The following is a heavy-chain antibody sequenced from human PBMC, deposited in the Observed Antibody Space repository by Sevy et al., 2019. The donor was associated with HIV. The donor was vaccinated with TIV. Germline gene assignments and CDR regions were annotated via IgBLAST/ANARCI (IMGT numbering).Heavy chain of an antibody. CDR1: GFTFSAHA. Sequence: GGSLRLSCAASGFTFSAHAMHWVRQGPGKGLEWVSLLSYDGSTKNHADSVKGRFTISGDNSKNTLYLQMDNLRTEDTAVYYCVREGRYSINWSPYYWGQGTLVTVSS. CDR3: VREGRYSINWSPYY. D-gene: IGHD1-20*01. J-gene: IGHJ4*02. V-gene: IGHV3-30-3*01. CDR2: LSYDGSTK.